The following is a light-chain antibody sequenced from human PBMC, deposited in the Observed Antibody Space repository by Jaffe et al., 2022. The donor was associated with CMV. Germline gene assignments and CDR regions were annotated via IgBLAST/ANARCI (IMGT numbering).Light chain of an antibody. Sequence: QSVLTQPPSVSGAPGQRVTISCTGSSSNIGAGYDVHWYQQLPGTAPKLLIYGNSNRPSGVPDRFSGSKSGTSASLAITGLQAEDEADYYCQSYDSSLSGPEAHVVFGGGTKLTVL. V-gene: IGLV1-40*01. CDR2: GNS. CDR1: SSNIGAGYD. CDR3: QSYDSSLSGPEAHVV. J-gene: IGLJ2*01.